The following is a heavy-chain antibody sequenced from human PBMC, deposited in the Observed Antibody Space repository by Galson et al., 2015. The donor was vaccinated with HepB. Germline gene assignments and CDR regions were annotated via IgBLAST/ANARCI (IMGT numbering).Heavy chain of an antibody. CDR2: INPNSGGT. V-gene: IGHV1-2*04. Sequence: SVKVSCKASGYTFTGYYMHWVRQAPGQGLEWMGWINPNSGGTNYAQKFQGWVTMTRDTSISTAYMELSRLRSDDTAVYYCARTQPKGYYYYGMDVWGQGTTVTVSS. CDR1: GYTFTGYY. CDR3: ARTQPKGYYYYGMDV. J-gene: IGHJ6*02.